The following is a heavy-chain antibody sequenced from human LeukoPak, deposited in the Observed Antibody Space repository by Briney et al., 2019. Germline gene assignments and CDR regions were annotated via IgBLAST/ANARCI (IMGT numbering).Heavy chain of an antibody. CDR3: AREVRSADIVVVPAPTGESAY. CDR2: IYYSGST. Sequence: SETLSLTCNVSGGSISSSSYYWGWIRQPPGKGLEWTGSIYYSGSTYYNPSLKSRVTISVDTSKNQFSLKLSSVTAADTAVYYCAREVRSADIVVVPAPTGESAYWGQGTLVTVSS. J-gene: IGHJ4*02. CDR1: GGSISSSSYY. D-gene: IGHD2-2*01. V-gene: IGHV4-39*07.